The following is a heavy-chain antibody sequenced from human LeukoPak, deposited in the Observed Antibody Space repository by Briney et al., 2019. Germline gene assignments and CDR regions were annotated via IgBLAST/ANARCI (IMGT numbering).Heavy chain of an antibody. D-gene: IGHD2-2*01. CDR1: GGSISSYY. Sequence: PSETLSLTCTVSGGSISSYYWSWIRQPPGKGLEWIGYIYTSGSTNYNPSLKSRVTISVDTSKNQFSLKLSSVTAADTAVYYCARGVPDPYYYYYMDVWGKGTTVTVSS. CDR3: ARGVPDPYYYYYMDV. CDR2: IYTSGST. J-gene: IGHJ6*03. V-gene: IGHV4-4*09.